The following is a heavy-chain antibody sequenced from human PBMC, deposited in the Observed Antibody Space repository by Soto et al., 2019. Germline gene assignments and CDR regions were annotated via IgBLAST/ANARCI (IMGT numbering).Heavy chain of an antibody. CDR1: GGSISSGDYY. D-gene: IGHD3-22*01. CDR2: IHYSGST. CDR3: ARGGLTYYYDSSGSFDY. Sequence: SETLSLTCTVSGGSISSGDYYWSWIRQPPGKGLEWIGYIHYSGSTYYNPSLKSRVTISVDTSKNQFSLKLSSVTAADTAVYYCARGGLTYYYDSSGSFDYRGQGTLVTVSS. V-gene: IGHV4-30-4*01. J-gene: IGHJ4*02.